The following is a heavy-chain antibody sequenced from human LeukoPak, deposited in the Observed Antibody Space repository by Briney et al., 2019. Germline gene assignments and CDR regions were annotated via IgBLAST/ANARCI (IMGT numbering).Heavy chain of an antibody. J-gene: IGHJ6*03. V-gene: IGHV4-39*01. CDR3: GRLFYDFWSGHYYYYMDV. D-gene: IGHD3-3*01. Sequence: PSETLSLTCTVSGGSIRSTSYYWGWLRQPPGKGLEWIGSIYYSGSTYYNPSLKSRVTICVDTSKHQFSLKLSSVTAADTAVYYCGRLFYDFWSGHYYYYMDVWGKGTTVTVSS. CDR2: IYYSGST. CDR1: GGSIRSTSYY.